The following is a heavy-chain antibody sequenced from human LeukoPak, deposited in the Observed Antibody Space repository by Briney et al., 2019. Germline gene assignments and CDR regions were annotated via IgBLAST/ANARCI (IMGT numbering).Heavy chain of an antibody. D-gene: IGHD3-10*01. J-gene: IGHJ4*02. CDR2: INHSGST. V-gene: IGHV4-34*01. Sequence: SETLSLTCAVYGGSFSGYYWSWIRQPPGKGLEWIGEINHSGSTNYNPSLKSRVTISVDTSRNQFSLKLSSVTAADTAVYYCARGYGSGSYKWGQGTLVTVSS. CDR1: GGSFSGYY. CDR3: ARGYGSGSYK.